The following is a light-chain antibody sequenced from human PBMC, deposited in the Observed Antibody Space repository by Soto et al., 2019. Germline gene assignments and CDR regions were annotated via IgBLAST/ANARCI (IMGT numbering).Light chain of an antibody. CDR2: EVS. V-gene: IGLV2-14*01. CDR3: SSYTSSSTLV. CDR1: SSDVGGWPH. Sequence: QSALTQPASVSASPGQSITISCAGTSSDVGGWPHVSWYQQHPGKAPKLVIYEVSNRPSGVSSRFSGSKSGNTASLTISGLQAEDEADYYCSSYTSSSTLVFGTGTKLTVL. J-gene: IGLJ1*01.